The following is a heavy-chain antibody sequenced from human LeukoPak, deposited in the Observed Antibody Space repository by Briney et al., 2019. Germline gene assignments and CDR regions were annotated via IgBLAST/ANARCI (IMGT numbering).Heavy chain of an antibody. CDR3: ARDLGYCSGGSCYSWFDP. D-gene: IGHD2-15*01. J-gene: IGHJ5*02. Sequence: SETLSLTCTVSGYSISSGYYWGWIRQPPGKGLEWIGSIYHSGSTYYNPSLKSRVTISVDTSKNQFSLKLSSVTAADTAVYYCARDLGYCSGGSCYSWFDPWGQGTLVTVSS. V-gene: IGHV4-38-2*02. CDR2: IYHSGST. CDR1: GYSISSGYY.